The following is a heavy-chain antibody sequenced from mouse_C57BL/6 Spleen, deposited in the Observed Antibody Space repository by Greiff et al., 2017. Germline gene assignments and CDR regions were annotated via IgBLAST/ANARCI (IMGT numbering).Heavy chain of an antibody. CDR3: TRYYGSSYVWYFDV. V-gene: IGHV1-5*01. CDR2: IYPGNSDT. J-gene: IGHJ1*03. Sequence: EVQVVESGTVLARPGASVKMSCKTSGYTFTSYWMHWVKQRPGQGLEWIGAIYPGNSDTSYNQKFKGKAKLTAVTSASTAYMELSSLTNEDSAVYYCTRYYGSSYVWYFDVWGTGTTVTVSS. CDR1: GYTFTSYW. D-gene: IGHD1-1*01.